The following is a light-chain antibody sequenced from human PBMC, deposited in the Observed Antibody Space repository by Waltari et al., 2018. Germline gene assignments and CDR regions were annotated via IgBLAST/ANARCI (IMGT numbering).Light chain of an antibody. CDR3: SSYTSSSTVV. V-gene: IGLV2-14*01. Sequence: QSALTQPASVSGSPGPSITISCTGTSSAVGGYNYVSWYQQHPGKAPKLMIYDVSNRPSGVSNRFSGSKSGNTASLTISGLQAEDEADYYCSSYTSSSTVVFGGGTKLTVL. CDR1: SSAVGGYNY. CDR2: DVS. J-gene: IGLJ2*01.